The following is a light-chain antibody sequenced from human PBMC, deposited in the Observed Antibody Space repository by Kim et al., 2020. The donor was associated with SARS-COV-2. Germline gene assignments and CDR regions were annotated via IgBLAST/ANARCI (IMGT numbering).Light chain of an antibody. V-gene: IGLV2-14*03. J-gene: IGLJ3*02. CDR2: DVS. CDR1: TGDVGGYHY. CDR3: NSYSRDSTWV. Sequence: GQSSTISCTGTTGDVGGYHYVSWYQQQPGKAPKLIIYDVSDRPSEISNRFSGSKSGNTASLTISGLESEDEADYYCNSYSRDSTWVFGGGTQLTVL.